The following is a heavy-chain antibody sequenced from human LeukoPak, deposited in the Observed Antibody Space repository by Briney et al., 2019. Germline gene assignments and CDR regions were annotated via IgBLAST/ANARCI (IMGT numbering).Heavy chain of an antibody. CDR1: GGTFSNHA. Sequence: ASVKVSCKAAGGTFSNHAVSWVRQAPGQGLEWMGVMIPISSTATYAQNFQGRVTITADEYTSTVYMELSRLTSEDTAVYYCAREGLWFGELNAFDIWGQGTMVTVSS. CDR2: MIPISSTA. J-gene: IGHJ3*02. V-gene: IGHV1-69*01. D-gene: IGHD3-10*01. CDR3: AREGLWFGELNAFDI.